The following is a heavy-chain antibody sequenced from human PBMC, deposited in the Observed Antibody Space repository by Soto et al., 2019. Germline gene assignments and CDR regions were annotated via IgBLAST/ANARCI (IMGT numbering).Heavy chain of an antibody. V-gene: IGHV1-3*01. D-gene: IGHD4-17*01. J-gene: IGHJ4*02. CDR1: GYTFTSYA. CDR3: ARGHDYGGNNDY. Sequence: GASVKVSCKASGYTFTSYAMHWVRQAPGQRLEWMGWINAGNGNTKYSQKFQGRVTITRDTSASTAYMELSSLRSEDTAVYYCARGHDYGGNNDYWGQGTLVTVSS. CDR2: INAGNGNT.